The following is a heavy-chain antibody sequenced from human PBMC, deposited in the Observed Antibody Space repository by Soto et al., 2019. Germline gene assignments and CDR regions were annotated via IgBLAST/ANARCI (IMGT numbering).Heavy chain of an antibody. CDR3: ARVFQDTAMVWDYGMDV. J-gene: IGHJ6*02. Sequence: VQLVESGGGLVKPGGSLRLSCAASGFTFSSYSMNWVRQAPGKGLEWVSSISSSSSYIYYADSVKGRFTISRDNAKNSLYLQMNSLRAEDTAVYYCARVFQDTAMVWDYGMDVWGQGTTVTVSS. CDR2: ISSSSSYI. V-gene: IGHV3-21*01. D-gene: IGHD5-18*01. CDR1: GFTFSSYS.